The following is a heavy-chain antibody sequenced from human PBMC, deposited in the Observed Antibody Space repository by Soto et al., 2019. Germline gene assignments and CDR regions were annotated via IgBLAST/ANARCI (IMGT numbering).Heavy chain of an antibody. Sequence: QVLLVESGGGLVEPGGSLRLSCAASGFMFSDYDMTWIRQAPGKGLEWVSSIGRRASYTSYGDSVKGRFTVSRDNTNNSLYLQMNSLSAEDTAVYYCARGPYYYRSGAFFRTASFDPWGQGTLVSVSS. V-gene: IGHV3-11*05. CDR1: GFMFSDYD. CDR2: IGRRASYT. J-gene: IGHJ5*02. D-gene: IGHD3-10*01. CDR3: ARGPYYYRSGAFFRTASFDP.